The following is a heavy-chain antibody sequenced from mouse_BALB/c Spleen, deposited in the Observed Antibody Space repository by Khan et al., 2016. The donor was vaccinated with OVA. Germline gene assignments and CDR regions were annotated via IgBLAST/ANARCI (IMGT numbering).Heavy chain of an antibody. CDR3: TNPDCSSALFYY. J-gene: IGHJ3*01. Sequence: QVQLQPSGAELAKPGHSVQMSCTASGYTFTSYWMHWVNQTPGQGLEWIGYINTSTDYTEYNQKFKDKATLTADKSSSTVYMQLTILTSETSAVFCVTNPDCSSALFYYWGQGSVVT. D-gene: IGHD1-1*01. V-gene: IGHV1-7*01. CDR2: INTSTDYT. CDR1: GYTFTSYW.